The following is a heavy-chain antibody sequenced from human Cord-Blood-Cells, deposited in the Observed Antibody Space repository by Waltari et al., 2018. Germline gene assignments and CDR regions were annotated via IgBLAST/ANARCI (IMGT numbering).Heavy chain of an antibody. CDR3: ARHSGSYNYFDY. J-gene: IGHJ4*02. CDR2: INHNGGT. V-gene: IGHV4-34*01. CDR1: GGSFSGYY. Sequence: QVQLQQWGAGLLKPSETLSLTCAVYGGSFSGYYWSWIRQPPGKGLEGSGEINHNGGTNYNPSLKRRVTIAVDTAKNQFSLRLSSVTAADTAVYYCARHSGSYNYFDYWGQGTLVTVSS. D-gene: IGHD1-26*01.